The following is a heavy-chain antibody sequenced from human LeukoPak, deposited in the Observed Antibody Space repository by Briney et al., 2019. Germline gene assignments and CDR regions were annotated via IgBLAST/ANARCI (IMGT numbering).Heavy chain of an antibody. CDR2: IYHSGST. CDR3: ASNLDYCSGGSCYEKRQKFGLLLGSVY. J-gene: IGHJ4*02. D-gene: IGHD2-15*01. V-gene: IGHV4-38-2*02. Sequence: SETLSLTCTVSGYSISSGYYWGWIRQPPGKGLEWIGSIYHSGSTYYNPSLKSRVTISVDTSKNQFSLKLSSVTAADTAVYYCASNLDYCSGGSCYEKRQKFGLLLGSVYWGQGTLVTVSS. CDR1: GYSISSGYY.